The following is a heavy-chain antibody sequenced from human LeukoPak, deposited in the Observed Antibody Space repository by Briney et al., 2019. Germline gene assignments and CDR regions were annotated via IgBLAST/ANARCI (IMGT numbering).Heavy chain of an antibody. CDR3: ARASRSRFNLNYEYYYYMDV. CDR1: GFTFSDYY. Sequence: GGSLRLSCAASGFTFSDYYMSWVRQTPGKGVEGVSYISGSGSTFYYADSVKGRFTISRDNAKNSLYLHINSLRAEDTAVYYCARASRSRFNLNYEYYYYMDVWGKGTTVTVSS. D-gene: IGHD1-7*01. CDR2: ISGSGSTF. V-gene: IGHV3-11*04. J-gene: IGHJ6*03.